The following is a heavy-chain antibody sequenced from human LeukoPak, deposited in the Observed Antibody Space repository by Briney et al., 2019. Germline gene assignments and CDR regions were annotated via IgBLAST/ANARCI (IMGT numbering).Heavy chain of an antibody. V-gene: IGHV3-30*02. Sequence: GGSLRLSCAASGFTFSSYGMHWVRQAPGKGLEWVAFIRYDGSNKYYADSVKGRFTISRDNSKNTLYLQMNSLRAEDTAVYYCAKEDVICSGGSCYTYNWFDPWGQGTLVTVSS. CDR3: AKEDVICSGGSCYTYNWFDP. J-gene: IGHJ5*02. D-gene: IGHD2-15*01. CDR1: GFTFSSYG. CDR2: IRYDGSNK.